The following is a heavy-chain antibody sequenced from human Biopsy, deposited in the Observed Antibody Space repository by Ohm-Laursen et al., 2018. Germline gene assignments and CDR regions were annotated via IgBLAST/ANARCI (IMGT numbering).Heavy chain of an antibody. CDR1: GDSVTKYY. J-gene: IGHJ6*02. CDR3: VRDSGILNYGNFKYYHYYGMDV. D-gene: IGHD4-11*01. V-gene: IGHV4-59*02. CDR2: IYYSVMT. Sequence: SETLSLTCSVSGDSVTKYYWSWIRQPPGKGLEWIVHIYYSVMTNYNPSLQSRVSISVDTSRNQVPLILSSVTAADTAVYYCVRDSGILNYGNFKYYHYYGMDVWGQGTKVTVSS.